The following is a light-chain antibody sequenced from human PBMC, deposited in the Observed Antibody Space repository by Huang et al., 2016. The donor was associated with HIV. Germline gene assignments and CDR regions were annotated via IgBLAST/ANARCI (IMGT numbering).Light chain of an antibody. Sequence: IVMTQSPATLSVSPGERVTVSCRANRSVSSNLAWYQQIPGQAPRLLIYGSSTRAPCIPARFSGSGSGTDFSLTISSLQSEDFALDYCQQYNNWLLSFGGGTRVDI. V-gene: IGKV3-15*01. CDR3: QQYNNWLLS. CDR2: GSS. CDR1: RSVSSN. J-gene: IGKJ4*01.